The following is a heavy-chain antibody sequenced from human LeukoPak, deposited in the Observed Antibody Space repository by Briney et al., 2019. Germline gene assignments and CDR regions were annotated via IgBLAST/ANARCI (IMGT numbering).Heavy chain of an antibody. Sequence: GGSLRLSCAASGFTFSNYAMSWVRQAPGKGLEWVSAISGSGGSTNYAGSVKGRFTISRDNSKNTLYLQMNSLRAEDTAVYYCAKGLSSVPRYYFDYWGQGTLVTVSS. CDR1: GFTFSNYA. D-gene: IGHD3-10*01. J-gene: IGHJ4*02. V-gene: IGHV3-23*01. CDR2: ISGSGGST. CDR3: AKGLSSVPRYYFDY.